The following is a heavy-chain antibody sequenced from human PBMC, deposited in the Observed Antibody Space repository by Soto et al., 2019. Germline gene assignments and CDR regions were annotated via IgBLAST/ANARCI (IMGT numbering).Heavy chain of an antibody. Sequence: GGSLRLSCAASGFTFSSYAMSWVRQAPGKGLEWVSAISGSGGSTYYADSVKGRFTISRDNSKNTLYLQMNSLRAEDTAVYYCAKDGKGLTVYSSSWYFDYWGQGTLVTVSS. J-gene: IGHJ4*02. V-gene: IGHV3-23*01. CDR1: GFTFSSYA. D-gene: IGHD6-13*01. CDR3: AKDGKGLTVYSSSWYFDY. CDR2: ISGSGGST.